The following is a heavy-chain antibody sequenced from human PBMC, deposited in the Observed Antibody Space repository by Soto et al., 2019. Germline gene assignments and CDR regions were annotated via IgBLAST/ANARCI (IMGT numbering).Heavy chain of an antibody. D-gene: IGHD6-19*01. CDR2: INAYNGNT. V-gene: IGHV1-18*01. J-gene: IGHJ4*02. CDR3: ARDPVAGTYFDY. Sequence: VKVSCKASGYTFINYGISWVRQAPGQGLEWMGWINAYNGNTNYAQKLQGRVTMTTDTSTSTASMELRSLRSDDTAVYYCARDPVAGTYFDYWGQGTLVTVSS. CDR1: GYTFINYG.